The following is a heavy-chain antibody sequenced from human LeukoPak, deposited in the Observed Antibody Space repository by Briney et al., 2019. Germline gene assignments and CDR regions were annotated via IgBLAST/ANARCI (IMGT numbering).Heavy chain of an antibody. CDR2: IRSKPNSYAT. CDR3: TRQSSAVDD. J-gene: IGHJ4*02. D-gene: IGHD3-16*02. Sequence: GGSLRLSCAASGFTFSDSAMDWVRQASGKGLEWVGRIRSKPNSYATVYAASVKGRFTISRDDSKNTAYLQMSSLKTEDTAVYYCTRQSSAVDDWGQGTLVIVSS. CDR1: GFTFSDSA. V-gene: IGHV3-73*01.